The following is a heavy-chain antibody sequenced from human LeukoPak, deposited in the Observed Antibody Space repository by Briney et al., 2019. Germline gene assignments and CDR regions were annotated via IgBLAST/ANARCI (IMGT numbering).Heavy chain of an antibody. CDR1: GYTFSSYA. CDR3: ARGRSGYGPFDAFDI. D-gene: IGHD3-22*01. V-gene: IGHV3-23*01. J-gene: IGHJ3*02. Sequence: GGSLILSCTASGYTFSSYAMTWVRQAPGKGLEWVSAISGSGANTYYADSVKGRFAASRDNSKNTLYLQMNSLRAEDTAVYYCARGRSGYGPFDAFDIWGQGTWVTVSS. CDR2: ISGSGANT.